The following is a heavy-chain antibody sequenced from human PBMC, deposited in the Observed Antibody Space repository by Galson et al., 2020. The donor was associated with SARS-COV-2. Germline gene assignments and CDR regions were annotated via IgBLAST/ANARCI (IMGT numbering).Heavy chain of an antibody. J-gene: IGHJ6*02. CDR2: ISYDGSNQ. CDR1: GFTFSSYG. CDR3: AACIVGATKREYYYYYGMDV. V-gene: IGHV3-30*03. Sequence: TGGSRRLPCAASGFTFSSYGMHWVRQAPGKGLEWVAVISYDGSNQYDADSVKGQFTISSDNSKNTLYLQMNSLRAEDTAVYYCAACIVGATKREYYYYYGMDVWGQGTTVTVSS. D-gene: IGHD1-26*01.